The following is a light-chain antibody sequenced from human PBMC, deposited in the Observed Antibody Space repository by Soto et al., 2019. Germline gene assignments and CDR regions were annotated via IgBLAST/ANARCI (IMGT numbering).Light chain of an antibody. J-gene: IGKJ1*01. CDR1: QSVSNTH. CDR2: DAS. V-gene: IGKV3-20*01. Sequence: EIVLTQSPGSLSLSPGESATLSCRASQSVSNTHVAWYQQGPGQAPRLLIYDASRRDIGVPDRFSGSGSGTDFTLAISGLEPADFAVYFCHQYGTSPQTFDQGTKVEMK. CDR3: HQYGTSPQT.